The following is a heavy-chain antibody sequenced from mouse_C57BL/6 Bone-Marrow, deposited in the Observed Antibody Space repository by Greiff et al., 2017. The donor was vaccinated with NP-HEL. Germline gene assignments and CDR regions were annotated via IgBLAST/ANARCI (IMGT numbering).Heavy chain of an antibody. CDR2: IYPGNSDT. CDR1: GYTFTSYW. V-gene: IGHV1-5*01. J-gene: IGHJ2*01. CDR3: TNPLYGSSYDFDY. Sequence: VQLQQSGTVLARPGASVKMSCKTSGYTFTSYWMHWVKQRPGQGLEWIGAIYPGNSDTSYNQKFKGKAKLTAVTSASTAYMELSSLTNEDSAVYYCTNPLYGSSYDFDYWGQGTTLTVSS. D-gene: IGHD1-1*01.